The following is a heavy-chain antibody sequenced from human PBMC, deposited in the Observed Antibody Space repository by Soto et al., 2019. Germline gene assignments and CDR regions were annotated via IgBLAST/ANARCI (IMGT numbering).Heavy chain of an antibody. D-gene: IGHD3-22*01. J-gene: IGHJ5*02. Sequence: QVQLVQSGAEVKKPGASVKVSCKASGYTFTSYGISWVRQAPGQGLEWMGWISAYNGNTNYAQKLQGRVTITTDTPXSTAYMERRSLISDDTAVYYCARVKGSGYHNWFDPWGQGTLVTVSS. V-gene: IGHV1-18*01. CDR3: ARVKGSGYHNWFDP. CDR2: ISAYNGNT. CDR1: GYTFTSYG.